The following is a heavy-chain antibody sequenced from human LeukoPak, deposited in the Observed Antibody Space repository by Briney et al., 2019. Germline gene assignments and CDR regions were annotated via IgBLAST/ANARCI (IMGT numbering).Heavy chain of an antibody. J-gene: IGHJ4*02. D-gene: IGHD6-13*01. CDR3: ARSQSSSLIDY. CDR2: IWYDGTSK. V-gene: IGHV3-33*01. Sequence: GGSLRLSCAASGFSLRAYGVHWVRQAPGKGLEWVAVIWYDGTSKDYADSVKGRFTFSRDNSKNTLYLQMNSLTVEDTAVYYCARSQSSSLIDYWGQGTLVTVSS. CDR1: GFSLRAYG.